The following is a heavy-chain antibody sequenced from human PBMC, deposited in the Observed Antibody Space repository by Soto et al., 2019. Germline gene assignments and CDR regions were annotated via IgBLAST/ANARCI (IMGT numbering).Heavy chain of an antibody. CDR2: ISAYNGNT. D-gene: IGHD6-13*01. J-gene: IGHJ4*01. CDR1: GYTFTSYG. CDR3: ARGQRYRSYVY. Sequence: ASVKVSCKASGYTFTSYGISWVLQAPGKGLEWMGWISAYNGNTNYAQKLLGRVTMTTDTSTSTAYMELRSLTYDDTAVYYCARGQRYRSYVYWGHGTLVTVPS. V-gene: IGHV1-18*01.